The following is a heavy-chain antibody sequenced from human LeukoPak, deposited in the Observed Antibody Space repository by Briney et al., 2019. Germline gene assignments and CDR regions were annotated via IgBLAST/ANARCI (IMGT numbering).Heavy chain of an antibody. J-gene: IGHJ5*02. CDR1: GFTFSSYS. CDR3: ARERGPYYYDSSGYHP. CDR2: ISSSSSYI. D-gene: IGHD3-22*01. Sequence: GGSLRLSCAASGFTFSSYSMNWVRQAPGKGLEWVSSISSSSSYIYYADSVKGRFTISRDNAKNSLYLQMNSLRAEDTAVYYCARERGPYYYDSSGYHPWGQGTLVTVSS. V-gene: IGHV3-21*01.